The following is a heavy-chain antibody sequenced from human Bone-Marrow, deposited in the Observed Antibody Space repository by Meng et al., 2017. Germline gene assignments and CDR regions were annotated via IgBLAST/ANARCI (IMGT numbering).Heavy chain of an antibody. CDR3: ASQEGSCSGGACYPDF. CDR1: GNILTTHT. Sequence: ASVKVSCKASGNILTTHTMHWVRQAPGQGFEWMGRIYPSGGSKIKAQKFQGRVTLTRDTSTGTLYMELRSLTSEDTAMYYCASQEGSCSGGACYPDFWGQGTLVTVSS. V-gene: IGHV1-46*01. J-gene: IGHJ4*02. D-gene: IGHD2-15*01. CDR2: IYPSGGSK.